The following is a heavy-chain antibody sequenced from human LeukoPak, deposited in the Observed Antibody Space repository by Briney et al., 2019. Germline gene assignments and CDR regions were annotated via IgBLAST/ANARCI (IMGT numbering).Heavy chain of an antibody. CDR3: ARDRDSSSWYGYYYYGMDV. V-gene: IGHV3-7*01. D-gene: IGHD6-13*01. CDR2: IKQDGTET. Sequence: GGPLRLSCAASGFTFSSYWMNWVRQAPGKGLEWVANIKQDGTETYYVDSVRGRFTISRDNAKNSLYLQMNSLRAEDTAVYYCARDRDSSSWYGYYYYGMDVWGQGTTVTVSS. J-gene: IGHJ6*02. CDR1: GFTFSSYW.